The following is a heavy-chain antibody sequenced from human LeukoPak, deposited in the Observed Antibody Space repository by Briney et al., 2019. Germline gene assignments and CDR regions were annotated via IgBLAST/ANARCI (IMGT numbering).Heavy chain of an antibody. Sequence: GESLKISCKGSGYSFTSYWIGWVRQMPGKGLEWMGMTYPGDSDTRYSPSFQGQVTISADKSISTAYLQWSSLKASDTAMYYCARHLSPDGFDIWGQGTMITVSS. CDR1: GYSFTSYW. CDR2: TYPGDSDT. V-gene: IGHV5-51*01. D-gene: IGHD2/OR15-2a*01. CDR3: ARHLSPDGFDI. J-gene: IGHJ3*02.